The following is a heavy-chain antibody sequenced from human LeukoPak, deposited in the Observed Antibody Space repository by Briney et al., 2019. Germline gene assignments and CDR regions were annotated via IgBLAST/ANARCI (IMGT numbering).Heavy chain of an antibody. D-gene: IGHD5-18*01. CDR3: ARSASGYRTTSSFDY. Sequence: GGSLRLSCAASGFTVSSNYMSWVRQAPGKGLEWVSVIYSGGSTYYADSVKGRFTISRDNSKNTLYLQMNSLRAEDTAVYYCARSASGYRTTSSFDYWGQGTLVTVSS. CDR2: IYSGGST. V-gene: IGHV3-66*02. CDR1: GFTVSSNY. J-gene: IGHJ4*02.